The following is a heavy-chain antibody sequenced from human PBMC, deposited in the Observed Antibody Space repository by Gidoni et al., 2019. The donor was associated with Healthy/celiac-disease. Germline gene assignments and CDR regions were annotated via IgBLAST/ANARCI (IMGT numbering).Heavy chain of an antibody. J-gene: IGHJ1*01. CDR3: ARDGYCSGGSCYPEYFQH. CDR1: GGTFSSYT. V-gene: IGHV1-69*08. D-gene: IGHD2-15*01. CDR2: IIPILGIA. Sequence: QVQLVQSGAEVQTPGSSVKFSCKASGGTFSSYTISWVRQAPGQGLEWMGRIIPILGIANYAKKCQGRVTITADKSTSTAYMELSSLRSEDTAVYYCARDGYCSGGSCYPEYFQHWGQGTLVTVSS.